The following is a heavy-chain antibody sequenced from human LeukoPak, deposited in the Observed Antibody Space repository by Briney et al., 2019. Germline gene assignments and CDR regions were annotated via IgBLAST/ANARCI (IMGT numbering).Heavy chain of an antibody. D-gene: IGHD1-26*01. CDR3: ARGGMGQGFYYGMDV. J-gene: IGHJ6*04. CDR1: GFTFSSYG. Sequence: PGRSLRLSCAASGFTFSSYGMHWDRQAPGKGLEWVAVIWYDGSNKYYADSVKGRFTISRDNSKNTLYLQMNSLRAEDTAVYYCARGGMGQGFYYGMDVWGKGTTVTVSS. V-gene: IGHV3-33*01. CDR2: IWYDGSNK.